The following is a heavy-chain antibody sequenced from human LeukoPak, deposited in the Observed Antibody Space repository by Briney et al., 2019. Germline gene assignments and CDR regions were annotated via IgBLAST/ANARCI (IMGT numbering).Heavy chain of an antibody. Sequence: GGSLRLSCAASGFTFSTYWMNWVRQAPGKGLEWVANIKEDGREKYYVDSVKGRFTISRDNAKNSLYLQMSSLRADDTAVYYCTRGLTTSPGIDYWGQGTLVTVSS. V-gene: IGHV3-7*01. D-gene: IGHD4-17*01. CDR1: GFTFSTYW. J-gene: IGHJ4*02. CDR2: IKEDGREK. CDR3: TRGLTTSPGIDY.